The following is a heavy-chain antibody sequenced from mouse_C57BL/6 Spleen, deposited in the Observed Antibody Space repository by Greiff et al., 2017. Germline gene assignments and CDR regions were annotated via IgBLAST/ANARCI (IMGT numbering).Heavy chain of an antibody. J-gene: IGHJ4*01. Sequence: EVKLMESGGGLVKPGGSLKLSCAASGFTFSSYAMSWVRQTPEKRLEWVATISDGGSYTYYPDNVKGRFTISRDNAKNNLYLQMSHLKSEDTAMYYCAREDYYGSSYVDYWGQGTSVTVSS. V-gene: IGHV5-4*01. D-gene: IGHD1-1*01. CDR2: ISDGGSYT. CDR3: AREDYYGSSYVDY. CDR1: GFTFSSYA.